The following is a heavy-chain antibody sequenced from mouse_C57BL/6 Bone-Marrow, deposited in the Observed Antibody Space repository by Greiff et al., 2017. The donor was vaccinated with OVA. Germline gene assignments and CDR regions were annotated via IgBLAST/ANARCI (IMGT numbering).Heavy chain of an antibody. CDR1: GYTFTDYY. Sequence: EVQLQQSGPELVKPGASVKISCKASGYTFTDYYMNWVKQSHGKSLEWIGDINPNNGGTSYNQKFKGKATLTVDKSSSTAYMELRSLTSEDSAFYYCARLRWDPWYFDVWGTGTTVTVSS. D-gene: IGHD4-1*01. J-gene: IGHJ1*03. V-gene: IGHV1-26*01. CDR3: ARLRWDPWYFDV. CDR2: INPNNGGT.